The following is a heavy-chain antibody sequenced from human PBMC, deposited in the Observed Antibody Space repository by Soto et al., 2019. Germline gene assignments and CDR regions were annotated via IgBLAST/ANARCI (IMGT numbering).Heavy chain of an antibody. Sequence: ASLKVSCKASGYTFTSYGISWVRQAPGQGLEWMGWISAYNGNTNYAQKLQGRVTMTTDTSTSTAYMELRSLRSDDTAVYYCAIQLYRSGWYLRAFDIWGQGTMVTVSS. CDR2: ISAYNGNT. CDR1: GYTFTSYG. J-gene: IGHJ3*02. CDR3: AIQLYRSGWYLRAFDI. D-gene: IGHD6-19*01. V-gene: IGHV1-18*01.